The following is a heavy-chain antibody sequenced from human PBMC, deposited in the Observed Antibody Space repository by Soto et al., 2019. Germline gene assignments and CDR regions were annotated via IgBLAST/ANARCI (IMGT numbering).Heavy chain of an antibody. J-gene: IGHJ3*02. D-gene: IGHD6-19*01. Sequence: QITLKESGPTLVKPTQTLTLTCTFSGFSLSTSGVGVGWIRQPPGKALEWLALIYWDDDKRYSPSLKSRLTITKDTSXSQXVXIMTNMDPVDTATYYCAHTRYDSSGWYRPDRSAFDIWGHGTMVTVSS. CDR1: GFSLSTSGVG. CDR3: AHTRYDSSGWYRPDRSAFDI. CDR2: IYWDDDK. V-gene: IGHV2-5*02.